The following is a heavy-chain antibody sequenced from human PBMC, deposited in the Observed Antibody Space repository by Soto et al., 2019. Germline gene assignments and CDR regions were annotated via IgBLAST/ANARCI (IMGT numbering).Heavy chain of an antibody. CDR1: GYTFTSYG. V-gene: IGHV1-18*01. D-gene: IGHD6-13*01. J-gene: IGHJ4*02. CDR3: ARGPINEQQLLDY. CDR2: ISADNGNT. Sequence: AASVKVSCKAAGYTFTSYGISWVRQAPGQGLEWMGWISADNGNTHYAQKLQGRVTMTTDTSTSTAYMELRSLRSDDTAVYYCARGPINEQQLLDYWGQGTLVTVSS.